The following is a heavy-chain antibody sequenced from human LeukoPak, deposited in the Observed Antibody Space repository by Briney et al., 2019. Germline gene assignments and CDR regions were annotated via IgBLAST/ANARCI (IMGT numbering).Heavy chain of an antibody. J-gene: IGHJ4*02. D-gene: IGHD3-16*01. Sequence: PSETLSLTCTVSGVSFSSYSWSWIRQPSGKGLEWIGEINHSGSANYSPSLRSRVTISIDTSNNQLSLTLKSVTAADTSVYYCARIDPGLVWAIDYWGQGTLVTVSS. CDR1: GVSFSSYS. CDR2: INHSGSA. V-gene: IGHV4-34*01. CDR3: ARIDPGLVWAIDY.